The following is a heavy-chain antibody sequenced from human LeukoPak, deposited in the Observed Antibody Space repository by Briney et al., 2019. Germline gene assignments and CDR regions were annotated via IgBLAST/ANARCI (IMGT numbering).Heavy chain of an antibody. CDR3: ARLWGYCSGGSCYSTPY. D-gene: IGHD2-15*01. V-gene: IGHV3-21*01. J-gene: IGHJ4*02. CDR1: GFTFSIYT. Sequence: PGGSLRLSCAASGFTFSIYTMNWVRQAPGKGLEWVSSISSSSNYIYYADSVKGRFTISRDNAKNSLYLQMNSLRAEDTAVYYCARLWGYCSGGSCYSTPYWGQGTLVTVSS. CDR2: ISSSSNYI.